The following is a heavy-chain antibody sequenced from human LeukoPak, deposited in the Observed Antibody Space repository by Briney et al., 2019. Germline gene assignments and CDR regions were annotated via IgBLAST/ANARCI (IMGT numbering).Heavy chain of an antibody. Sequence: GGSLRLSCAASGFIFSIYAMSWVRQAPGKGLEWVSSVTNSGGSTYYADSVKGRFAISRDNSKNTLYLQMNSLRAEDTAVYYCAKAVTTVSTEGTWGQGTLVTVSS. CDR1: GFIFSIYA. CDR2: VTNSGGST. CDR3: AKAVTTVSTEGT. J-gene: IGHJ5*02. D-gene: IGHD4-17*01. V-gene: IGHV3-23*01.